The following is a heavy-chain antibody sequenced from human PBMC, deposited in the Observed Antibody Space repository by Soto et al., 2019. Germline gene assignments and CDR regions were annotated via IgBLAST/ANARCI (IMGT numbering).Heavy chain of an antibody. CDR3: ATTTTSYSYARPLFYLFDY. D-gene: IGHD5-18*01. CDR2: ISGSGGST. CDR1: GFTFSSYA. J-gene: IGHJ4*02. Sequence: GWNLRLSCAASGFTFSSYAMSWVRQAPGKGLEWVSAISGSGGSTYYADSVKGRFTISRDNSKNTLYLQMNSLRAEDTAVYYCATTTTSYSYARPLFYLFDYCGQGSLVTISS. V-gene: IGHV3-23*01.